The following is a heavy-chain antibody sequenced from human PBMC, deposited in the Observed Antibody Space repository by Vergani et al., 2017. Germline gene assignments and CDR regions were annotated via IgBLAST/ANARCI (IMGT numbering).Heavy chain of an antibody. CDR2: INAGNGNT. V-gene: IGHV1-3*01. CDR3: AFALNSSGWLEGVVAV. CDR1: GYTFTSYA. J-gene: IGHJ6*02. Sequence: QVQLVQSGAEVKKPGASVKVSCKASGYTFTSYAMHWVRQAPGQRLEWMGWINAGNGNTKYSQKFQGRVTITRDTSASTAYMELSSLRSEDTAVYYCAFALNSSGWLEGVVAVWGQGTTVTVSS. D-gene: IGHD6-19*01.